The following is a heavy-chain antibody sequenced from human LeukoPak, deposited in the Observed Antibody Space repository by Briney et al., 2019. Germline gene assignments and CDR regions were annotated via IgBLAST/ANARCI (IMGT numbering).Heavy chain of an antibody. V-gene: IGHV3-23*01. CDR2: ISGSGGST. CDR3: AKGDYDILTGYYSVDSMAFDY. CDR1: GFTFSSYA. D-gene: IGHD3-9*01. J-gene: IGHJ4*02. Sequence: PGGSLRLSCAASGFTFSSYAMSWVRQAPGKGLEWVSAISGSGGSTYYADSVKGRFAISGDNSKNTLYLQMNSLRAEDTAVYYCAKGDYDILTGYYSVDSMAFDYWGQGTLVTVSS.